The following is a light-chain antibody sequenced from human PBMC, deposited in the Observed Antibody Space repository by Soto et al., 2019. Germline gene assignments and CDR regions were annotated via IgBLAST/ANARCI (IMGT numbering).Light chain of an antibody. CDR1: QSISSW. CDR3: QQYNSYRIT. CDR2: DAS. Sequence: DIQMTKSTSTLSASVGDRVTITCRASQSISSWLAWYQQKPGKAPKLLIYDASSLQSGVPSRFSGSGSGTEFTLTISSLQPDDFATYYCQQYNSYRITFGQGTRLEIK. J-gene: IGKJ5*01. V-gene: IGKV1-5*01.